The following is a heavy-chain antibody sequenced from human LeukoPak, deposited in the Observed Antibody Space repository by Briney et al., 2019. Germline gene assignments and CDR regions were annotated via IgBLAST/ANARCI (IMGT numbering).Heavy chain of an antibody. J-gene: IGHJ4*02. D-gene: IGHD3-10*01. CDR3: AKGPYMVRGVIWPYYFDY. CDR1: GSSISSGYY. V-gene: IGHV4-38-2*02. Sequence: SETLSLTCTVSGSSISSGYYWGWIRQPPGKGLEWIGSIYHSGSTYYNPSLKSRVTISVDTSKNQFSLKLSSVTAADTAVYYCAKGPYMVRGVIWPYYFDYWGQGTLVTVPS. CDR2: IYHSGST.